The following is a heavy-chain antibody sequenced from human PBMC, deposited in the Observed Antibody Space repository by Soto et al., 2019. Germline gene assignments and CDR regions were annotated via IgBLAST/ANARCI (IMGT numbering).Heavy chain of an antibody. J-gene: IGHJ6*02. CDR1: GGTFSSYA. CDR2: IIPIFGTA. D-gene: IGHD5-12*01. Sequence: GASVKVSFKASGGTFSSYAISWVRQSPGQGLEWMGGIIPIFGTANYAQKFQGRVTITADKSTSTAYMELSSLRSEDTAVYYCARDLVDIVATAGKIAVAGYPVYYYYGMDVWGQGTTVTVSS. CDR3: ARDLVDIVATAGKIAVAGYPVYYYYGMDV. V-gene: IGHV1-69*06.